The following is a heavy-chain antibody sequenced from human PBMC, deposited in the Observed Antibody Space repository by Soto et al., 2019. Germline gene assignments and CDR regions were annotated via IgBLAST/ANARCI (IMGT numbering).Heavy chain of an antibody. CDR3: ARDSQRITICGVYQDDAFDI. CDR1: GYTFTSYA. Sequence: QVQLVQSGAEVKKPGASVKVSCKASGYTFTSYAMHWVRQAPGQRLEWMGWINAGNGNTKYSQKFQGRVTITRDTSASTAYMELSSLRSEDTAVYYCARDSQRITICGVYQDDAFDIWGQGTMVTVSS. V-gene: IGHV1-3*01. D-gene: IGHD3-3*01. J-gene: IGHJ3*02. CDR2: INAGNGNT.